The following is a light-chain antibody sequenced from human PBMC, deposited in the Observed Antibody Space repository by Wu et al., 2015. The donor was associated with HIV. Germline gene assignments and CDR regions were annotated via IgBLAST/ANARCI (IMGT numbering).Light chain of an antibody. J-gene: IGKJ2*01. CDR1: QSASQK. CDR3: QQYNYLYT. V-gene: IGKV3-15*01. CDR2: GAS. Sequence: EIVMTQSPATLSVSPGERVTLSCRASQSASQKVAWYQQKPGQAPRLLIYGASTRATGIPARFSGSGSGTDFTLTISSMQSEDFAIYYCQQYNYLYTFGPGTKLEIK.